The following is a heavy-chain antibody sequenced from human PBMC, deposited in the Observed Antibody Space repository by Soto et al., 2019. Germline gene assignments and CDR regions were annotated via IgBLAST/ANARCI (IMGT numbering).Heavy chain of an antibody. CDR3: AKDRGYCSGGTCYPVD. V-gene: IGHV3-30*18. D-gene: IGHD2-15*01. J-gene: IGHJ4*02. CDR1: GFTFSNHG. Sequence: QVQLVESGGGVVQPGRSLGLSCAASGFTFSNHGMHWVRQAPDKGLEWVALISYEGSSKYYADSVKGRVTISRDNSKNTLNLQMDSLRPEDTAVYYCAKDRGYCSGGTCYPVDWGQGTLVIVSA. CDR2: ISYEGSSK.